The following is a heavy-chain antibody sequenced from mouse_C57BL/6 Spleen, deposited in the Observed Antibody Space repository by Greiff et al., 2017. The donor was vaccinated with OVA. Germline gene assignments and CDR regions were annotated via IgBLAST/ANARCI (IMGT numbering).Heavy chain of an antibody. J-gene: IGHJ3*01. Sequence: VQRVESGAELARPGASVKMSCKASGYTFTSYTMHWVKQRPGQGLEWIGYINPSSGYTKYNQKFKDKATLTADKSSSTAYMQLSSLTSEDSAVYYCARSGYDYFAYWGQGTLVTVSA. CDR2: INPSSGYT. CDR3: ARSGYDYFAY. D-gene: IGHD2-4*01. V-gene: IGHV1-4*01. CDR1: GYTFTSYT.